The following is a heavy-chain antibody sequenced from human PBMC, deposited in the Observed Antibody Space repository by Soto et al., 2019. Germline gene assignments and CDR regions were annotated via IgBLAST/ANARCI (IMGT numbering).Heavy chain of an antibody. V-gene: IGHV3-23*01. CDR3: AKDRDYPRDQFHY. Sequence: RGPLRLPCATAGFTFSINALSWVRQPPDKGLEWVSAISANGQGIYYAAPVRGRFSISRDNSRNTVFLHMDSLRAEDTAVYYCAKDRDYPRDQFHYWGQGTLVTVSS. CDR1: GFTFSINA. J-gene: IGHJ4*02. D-gene: IGHD2-2*01. CDR2: ISANGQGI.